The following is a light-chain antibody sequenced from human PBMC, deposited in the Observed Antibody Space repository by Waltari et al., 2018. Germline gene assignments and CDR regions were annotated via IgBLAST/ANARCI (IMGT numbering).Light chain of an antibody. J-gene: IGLJ3*02. CDR3: VAWDDTLSGMV. CDR1: SSNIGGNI. CDR2: SNG. Sequence: QPVLTQPPSASGTPGQRVTISCSGSSSNIGGNIVNWYRQVPGTAPKLLIHSNGLRPSGVPDRFSGSKSGTSASLAISGLQSEDEADYYCVAWDDTLSGMVFGGGTKLTVL. V-gene: IGLV1-44*01.